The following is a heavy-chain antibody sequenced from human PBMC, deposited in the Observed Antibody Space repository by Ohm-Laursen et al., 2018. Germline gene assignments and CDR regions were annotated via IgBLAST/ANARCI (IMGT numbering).Heavy chain of an antibody. D-gene: IGHD4-17*01. J-gene: IGHJ4*02. CDR3: ARLGQTTASTKFDY. V-gene: IGHV4-39*02. Sequence: TLSLTCTVSGGSISSSTYYWGWIRQPPGKGLEWIGSIYHSGSTYYNPSLKSRVTISVDTSKNDFSLKVNSVTASDTAVYYCARLGQTTASTKFDYWGQGTLVTVSS. CDR1: GGSISSSTYY. CDR2: IYHSGST.